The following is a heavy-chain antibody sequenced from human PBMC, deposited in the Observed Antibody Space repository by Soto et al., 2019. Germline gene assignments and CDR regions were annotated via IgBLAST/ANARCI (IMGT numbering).Heavy chain of an antibody. CDR1: GYTFTSYC. CDR2: INPSGGST. Sequence: ASVKVSCKASGYTFTSYCMHWVRQAPGQGLEWMGIINPSGGSTSYAQKFQGRVTMTRDTSTSTVYMELSSLRSEDTAVYYCSGSADAYYYLLDCWGQGTLVTVSS. CDR3: SGSADAYYYLLDC. D-gene: IGHD3-10*01. V-gene: IGHV1-46*01. J-gene: IGHJ4*02.